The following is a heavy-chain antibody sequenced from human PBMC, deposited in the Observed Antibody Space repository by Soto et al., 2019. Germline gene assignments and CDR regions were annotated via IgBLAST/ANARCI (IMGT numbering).Heavy chain of an antibody. J-gene: IGHJ4*02. Sequence: QVQLQESGPGLVKPSQTLSLTCTVSGGSINSGGYYWRWIRQHPGKGLEWIGYIYNSGSTYYNPSLKSRVTISVDTSKNQFSLKLSSVTAADTAVYCCARGITMVRGVIHTPYFDYWGQGTLVTVSS. D-gene: IGHD3-10*01. CDR1: GGSINSGGYY. CDR3: ARGITMVRGVIHTPYFDY. V-gene: IGHV4-31*03. CDR2: IYNSGST.